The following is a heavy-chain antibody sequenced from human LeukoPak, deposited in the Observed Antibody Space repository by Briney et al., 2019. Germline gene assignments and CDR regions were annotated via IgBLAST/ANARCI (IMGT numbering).Heavy chain of an antibody. CDR3: ARVGYCSGGSCFAYGPQPNTFDP. J-gene: IGHJ5*02. CDR2: INDSGST. CDR1: GGSLSGYY. Sequence: PSETLSLTCAVYGGSLSGYYWSWIRQSPGKGLEWIGEINDSGSTNYNPSLKSRVTISVDTSKNQFSLKLSSVTAADTAVYYCARVGYCSGGSCFAYGPQPNTFDPWGQGTLVTVSS. D-gene: IGHD2-15*01. V-gene: IGHV4-34*01.